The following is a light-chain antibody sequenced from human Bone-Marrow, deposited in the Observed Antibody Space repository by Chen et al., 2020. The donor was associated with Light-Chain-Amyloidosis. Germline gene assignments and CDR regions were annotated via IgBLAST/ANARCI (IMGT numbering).Light chain of an antibody. Sequence: IVRTQSPATLSVSPGERATLSCRASESVSTNVAWYQQKPGQAPRLLIYGASTRATGIPARFSGGGSETELNLTISSLQSDDFAVYYCHQYHRWPPWTFGQGTKVEVK. V-gene: IGKV3-15*01. CDR2: GAS. CDR3: HQYHRWPPWT. CDR1: ESVSTN. J-gene: IGKJ1*01.